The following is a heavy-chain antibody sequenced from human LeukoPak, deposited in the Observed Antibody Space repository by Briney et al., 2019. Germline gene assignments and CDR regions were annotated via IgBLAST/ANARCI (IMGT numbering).Heavy chain of an antibody. J-gene: IGHJ4*02. V-gene: IGHV3-30*02. CDR3: AQSPGAGFSDYDSSGYCDY. CDR2: IRYDGNNK. D-gene: IGHD3-22*01. CDR1: GFAFSNYG. Sequence: PGGSLRLSCAASGFAFSNYGMHWVRQAPGKGLEWVTFIRYDGNNKYYADSVKGRFTISRDNSKNTLYLQMNSLRPEDTAIYYCAQSPGAGFSDYDSSGYCDYWGRGTLVTVSS.